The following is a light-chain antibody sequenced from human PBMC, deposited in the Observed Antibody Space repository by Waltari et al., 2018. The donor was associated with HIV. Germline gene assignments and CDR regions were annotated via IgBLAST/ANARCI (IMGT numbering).Light chain of an antibody. V-gene: IGKV3-11*01. CDR1: ESISSY. J-gene: IGKJ2*01. CDR3: QQRSTWPYT. CDR2: DVS. Sequence: ETVLTQSPATLSLSPGERATLSCWASESISSYLAWYQHKPGQAPRLLLYDVSNRATGIPASFSGSGSGTDFTLTISSLEPEDIAVYFCQQRSTWPYTFGQGTKLEI.